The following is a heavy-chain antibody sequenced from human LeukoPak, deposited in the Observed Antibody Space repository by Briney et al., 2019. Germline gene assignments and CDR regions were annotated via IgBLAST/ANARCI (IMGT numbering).Heavy chain of an antibody. Sequence: GGSLRLSCAASGFTFSSYGMHWVRQAPGKGLEWVAVISYDGSNKYYADSVKGRFTISRDNAKNSLYLQMNSLRAEDTAVYYCAKEYHWGQGTLVTVSS. CDR1: GFTFSSYG. CDR2: ISYDGSNK. CDR3: AKEYH. V-gene: IGHV3-30*18. J-gene: IGHJ1*01.